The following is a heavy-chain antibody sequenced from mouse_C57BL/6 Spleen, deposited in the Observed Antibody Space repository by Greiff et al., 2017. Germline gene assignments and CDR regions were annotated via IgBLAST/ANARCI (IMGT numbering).Heavy chain of an antibody. CDR2: IYPGGGYT. Sequence: QVQLQQSGAELVRPGTSVKMSCKASGYTFTNYWIGWAKQRPGHGLEWIGDIYPGGGYTNYNEKFKGKATLTADKSSSTAYMQFSSLTSEDSAIYYCAREEGAARAWFADWGQGTLVTVSA. J-gene: IGHJ3*01. D-gene: IGHD3-1*01. V-gene: IGHV1-63*01. CDR1: GYTFTNYW. CDR3: AREEGAARAWFAD.